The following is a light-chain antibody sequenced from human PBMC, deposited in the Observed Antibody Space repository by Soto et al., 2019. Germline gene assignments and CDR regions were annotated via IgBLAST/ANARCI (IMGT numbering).Light chain of an antibody. Sequence: QSALPQPPSASGFPGQSVTISCTGTSSDVGYYDYVSWYQQHPGKAPKLVFYEVTKRPSGVPDRVSASKSGNTASLTVSGLRAEDEADYYCSSYAGSNNFVFGSGTKLTVL. J-gene: IGLJ1*01. V-gene: IGLV2-8*01. CDR2: EVT. CDR1: SSDVGYYDY. CDR3: SSYAGSNNFV.